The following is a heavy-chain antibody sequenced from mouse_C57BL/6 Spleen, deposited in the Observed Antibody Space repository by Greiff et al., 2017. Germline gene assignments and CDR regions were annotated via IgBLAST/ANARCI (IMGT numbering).Heavy chain of an antibody. D-gene: IGHD2-2*01. CDR2: IYPGDGDT. J-gene: IGHJ4*01. V-gene: IGHV1-80*01. CDR3: ARSGYHDGDYYAMDY. Sequence: QVQLQQSGAELVKPGASVKISCKASGYAFRSYWMNWVKQRPGKGLEWIGQIYPGDGDTNYNGKFKGKATLTADKSSSTAYMQLSSLTSEDSAVYFCARSGYHDGDYYAMDYWGQGTSVTVSS. CDR1: GYAFRSYW.